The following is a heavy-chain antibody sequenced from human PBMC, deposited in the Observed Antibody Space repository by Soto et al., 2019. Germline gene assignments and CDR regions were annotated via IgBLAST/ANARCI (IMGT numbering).Heavy chain of an antibody. J-gene: IGHJ3*02. D-gene: IGHD6-13*01. CDR2: ISSSSSNI. CDR3: ARDYVGYSSSWYAFDI. Sequence: GGSLRPSCAASGFTFSSYSMNWVRQAPGKGLEWVSYISSSSSNIHYADSVKGRFTASRDKAKNSLYLQMNSLRDEDTAVYFCARDYVGYSSSWYAFDIWGQGTMVTVSS. CDR1: GFTFSSYS. V-gene: IGHV3-48*02.